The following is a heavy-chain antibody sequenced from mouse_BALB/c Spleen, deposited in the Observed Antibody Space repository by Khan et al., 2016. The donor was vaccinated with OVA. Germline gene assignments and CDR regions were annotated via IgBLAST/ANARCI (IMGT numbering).Heavy chain of an antibody. CDR1: GYSITSNYA. J-gene: IGHJ4*01. Sequence: EVQLQESGPGLVKPSQSLSLTCTVTGYSITSNYAWNWIRQFPGNKLEWMGYISYSGSTNYNPSFKSRISITQDTSNNKFFLQLHSVTTEDTATYYCARGNYYGYAMDYWGQGTSITVSS. CDR3: ARGNYYGYAMDY. CDR2: ISYSGST. D-gene: IGHD1-1*01. V-gene: IGHV3-2*02.